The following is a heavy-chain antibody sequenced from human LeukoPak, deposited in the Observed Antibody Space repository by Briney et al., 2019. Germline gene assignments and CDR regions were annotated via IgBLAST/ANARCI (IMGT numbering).Heavy chain of an antibody. CDR1: GYTFTSYD. D-gene: IGHD3-9*01. CDR2: MNPNSGNT. V-gene: IGHV1-8*03. CDR3: ARSSAPDFDWLLSTSRKYNWFDP. Sequence: ASVKVSCKASGYTFTSYDINWVRQATGQGLEWMGWMNPNSGNTGYAQKFQGRVTITRNTSISTAYMELSSLRSEDTAVYYCARSSAPDFDWLLSTSRKYNWFDPWGQGTLVTVSS. J-gene: IGHJ5*02.